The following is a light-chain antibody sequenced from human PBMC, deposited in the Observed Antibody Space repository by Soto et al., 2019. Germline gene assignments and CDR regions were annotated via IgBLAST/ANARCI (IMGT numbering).Light chain of an antibody. Sequence: DIQITQTPSTLSVSLGYICTIACRASQTISSWLAWYQQKPGKAPKLLLSVAPGFQGEVPSYFSGSGSGTDFTLTISGLQPEDFATYYCQQSYSSPPTFGQGTKVEIK. CDR3: QQSYSSPPT. CDR1: QTISSW. J-gene: IGKJ1*01. CDR2: VAP. V-gene: IGKV1-39*01.